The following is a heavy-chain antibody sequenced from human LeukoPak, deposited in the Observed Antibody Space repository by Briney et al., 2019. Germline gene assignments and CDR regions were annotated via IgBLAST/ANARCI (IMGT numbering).Heavy chain of an antibody. CDR2: ISSGVYST. D-gene: IGHD3-10*01. Sequence: GGSLRLSCAASGFTFSSYAMSWVRQAPGKGLEWVSTISSGVYSTYYADSVQGRFTISRDNSKNTLYLQMNSLRAEDTAVYYCAKRGPGSPQSGKYYFDYWGQGTLVTVSS. CDR3: AKRGPGSPQSGKYYFDY. J-gene: IGHJ4*02. CDR1: GFTFSSYA. V-gene: IGHV3-23*01.